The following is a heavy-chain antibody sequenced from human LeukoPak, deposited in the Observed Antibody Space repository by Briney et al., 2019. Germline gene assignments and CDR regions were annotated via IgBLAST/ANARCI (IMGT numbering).Heavy chain of an antibody. CDR1: GYTFTSYD. V-gene: IGHV1-8*03. Sequence: ASVKVSCKASGYTFTSYDINWVRQATGRGLEWMGWMNPNSGNTGYAQKFQGRVTITRNTSISTAYMELSSLRSEDTAVYYCARRLPISCSSTSCYRWFDPWGQGTLVTVSS. CDR2: MNPNSGNT. D-gene: IGHD2-2*01. CDR3: ARRLPISCSSTSCYRWFDP. J-gene: IGHJ5*02.